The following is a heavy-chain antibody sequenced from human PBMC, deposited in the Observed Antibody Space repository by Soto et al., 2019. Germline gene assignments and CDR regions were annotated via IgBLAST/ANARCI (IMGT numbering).Heavy chain of an antibody. V-gene: IGHV3-11*01. CDR1: GFPFSDSY. J-gene: IGHJ5*02. Sequence: PGGSLRLSCAASGFPFSDSYMAWIRQAPGKGLEEIATISSTGSTPYYADSVKGRFTISRDNVQNSLYLEMNNLRAEDTAVYYCARGQQLVANWLDPWGQGILVTVSS. CDR2: ISSTGSTP. D-gene: IGHD6-6*01. CDR3: ARGQQLVANWLDP.